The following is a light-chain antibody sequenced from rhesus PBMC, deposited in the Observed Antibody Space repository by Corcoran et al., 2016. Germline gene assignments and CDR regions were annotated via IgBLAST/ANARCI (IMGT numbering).Light chain of an antibody. V-gene: IGKV1-19*01. CDR1: QGISSW. CDR2: YAS. J-gene: IGKJ1*01. CDR3: RQYDDLPWT. Sequence: DIQMTQSPSSLSAFVGDKVTISCHASQGISSWLAWYQQKPGKAPTPLIYYASSLQSGVPSRFSGRGSGNDYTLTLSSLRPEDFATYYCRQYDDLPWTIGQGTKVDIK.